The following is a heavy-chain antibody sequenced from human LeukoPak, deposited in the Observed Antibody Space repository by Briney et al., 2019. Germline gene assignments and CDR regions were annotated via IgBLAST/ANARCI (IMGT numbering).Heavy chain of an antibody. Sequence: SETLSLTCAVSGYSVSSGYYWGWIRQPPGKRLEWIGSIYHSGSTYYNPSLKSRVTISVDTSKNQFSLKLSSVTAADTAVYYCARFDSSNCDFDYWGQGTLVTVSS. CDR1: GYSVSSGYY. V-gene: IGHV4-38-2*01. CDR2: IYHSGST. CDR3: ARFDSSNCDFDY. D-gene: IGHD3-22*01. J-gene: IGHJ4*02.